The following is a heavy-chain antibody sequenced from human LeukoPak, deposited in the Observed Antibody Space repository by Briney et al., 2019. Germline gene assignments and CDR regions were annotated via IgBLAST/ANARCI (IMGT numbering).Heavy chain of an antibody. D-gene: IGHD2-2*01. CDR2: ITCSGGST. Sequence: GGSLRLSCAASGFTFSSYAMRWVRQAPGKGLEWVSAITCSGGSTYYADSVKGRFTISRDNSKNTLYLQMNSLRAEDTAVYYCAKTIVVVPAADYWGQGTLVTVSS. J-gene: IGHJ4*02. CDR1: GFTFSSYA. V-gene: IGHV3-23*01. CDR3: AKTIVVVPAADY.